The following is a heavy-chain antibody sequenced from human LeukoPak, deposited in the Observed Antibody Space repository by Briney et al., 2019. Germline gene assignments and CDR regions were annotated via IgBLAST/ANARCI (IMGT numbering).Heavy chain of an antibody. CDR3: ARTPIYYFDNSGYYN. CDR1: GGSINNYY. D-gene: IGHD3-22*01. V-gene: IGHV4-4*07. Sequence: SETLSLTCTVSGGSINNYYWSWIRQPAGKGLEWIGLIYSSGSTSYNPSLKSRVTMSVDTSKKQFSLGLSSVAAADTAVYYCARTPIYYFDNSGYYNWGQGTLVTVSS. CDR2: IYSSGST. J-gene: IGHJ4*02.